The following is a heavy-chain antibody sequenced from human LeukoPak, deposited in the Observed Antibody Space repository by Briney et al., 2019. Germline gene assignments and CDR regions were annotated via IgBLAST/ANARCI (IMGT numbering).Heavy chain of an antibody. Sequence: GGSLRLSCAASGFTFSSYGMSWVRQAPGKGLEWVSAISGSGGSTYYADSVKGRFTISRDNSKNTLYLQMNSLRAEDTAVYYCAKDPGVTYYYGSGSPGLYYWGQGTLVTVSS. J-gene: IGHJ4*02. CDR1: GFTFSSYG. V-gene: IGHV3-23*01. CDR2: ISGSGGST. D-gene: IGHD3-10*01. CDR3: AKDPGVTYYYGSGSPGLYY.